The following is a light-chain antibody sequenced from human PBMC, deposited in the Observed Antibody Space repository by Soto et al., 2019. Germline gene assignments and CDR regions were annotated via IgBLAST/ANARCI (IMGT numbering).Light chain of an antibody. Sequence: DIQMTQSPSSLSASVGDRVTITCRASQNVGSYLSWYQHRPGEAPKLLIYAASSLQSGVPSRFSGSGSGTDFTLTINRLQPEDFATYFCQQNYNAPPTFGQGTQVAIK. V-gene: IGKV1-39*01. CDR3: QQNYNAPPT. CDR1: QNVGSY. J-gene: IGKJ1*01. CDR2: AAS.